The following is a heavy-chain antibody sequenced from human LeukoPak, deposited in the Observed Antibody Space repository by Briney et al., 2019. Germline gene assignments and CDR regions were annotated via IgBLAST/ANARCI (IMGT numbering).Heavy chain of an antibody. CDR2: INPNSGGT. V-gene: IGHV1-2*02. CDR3: ARDHGAVAGTLPWFDP. CDR1: GYTFTGYY. J-gene: IGHJ5*02. Sequence: GASVKVSCKASGYTFTGYYMHWVRQAPGQGLEWMGWINPNSGGTNYTQKFQGRVTMTRDTSISTAYMELSRLRSDDTAVYYCARDHGAVAGTLPWFDPWGQGTLVTVSS. D-gene: IGHD6-19*01.